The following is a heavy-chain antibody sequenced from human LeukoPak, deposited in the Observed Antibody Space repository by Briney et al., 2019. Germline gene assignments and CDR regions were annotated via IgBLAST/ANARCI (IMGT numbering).Heavy chain of an antibody. V-gene: IGHV4-34*01. CDR2: INHSGST. CDR1: GGSFSDYY. Sequence: SETLSLTCAVYGGSFSDYYWSWIRQPPGKGLEWIGEINHSGSTNYNPSLKSRVTISVDTSKNQFSLRLNSVTATDTAVYYCARHYGPWGQGTLVTVSS. CDR3: ARHYGP. D-gene: IGHD3-16*01. J-gene: IGHJ4*02.